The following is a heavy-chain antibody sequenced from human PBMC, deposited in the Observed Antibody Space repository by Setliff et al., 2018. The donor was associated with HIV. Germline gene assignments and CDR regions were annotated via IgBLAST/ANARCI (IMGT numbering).Heavy chain of an antibody. J-gene: IGHJ6*03. CDR2: INAGKGDT. CDR3: ASGPTYCTSSSCASGADFYYSYMDV. CDR1: GYTFTSYA. Sequence: ASVKVSCKASGYTFTSYAMHWVRQAPGQRLEWMGWINAGKGDTKYSQELQGRITLTTDTSANTAYMELSSLTSEDTAVYYCASGPTYCTSSSCASGADFYYSYMDVWGKGTTVTVSS. D-gene: IGHD2-2*01. V-gene: IGHV1-3*03.